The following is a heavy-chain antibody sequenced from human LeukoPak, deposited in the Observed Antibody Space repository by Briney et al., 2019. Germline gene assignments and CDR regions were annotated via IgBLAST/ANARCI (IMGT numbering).Heavy chain of an antibody. CDR2: INHSGST. Sequence: TSETLSLTCAVYGGSFSGYYWSWIRQPPGKGLEWIGEINHSGSTNYNPSLKSRVTISVDTSKNQFSLKLSSVTAADTAVYYCARGGRWRYYYGMDVWGQGTTVTVSS. D-gene: IGHD2-15*01. J-gene: IGHJ6*02. CDR1: GGSFSGYY. V-gene: IGHV4-34*01. CDR3: ARGGRWRYYYGMDV.